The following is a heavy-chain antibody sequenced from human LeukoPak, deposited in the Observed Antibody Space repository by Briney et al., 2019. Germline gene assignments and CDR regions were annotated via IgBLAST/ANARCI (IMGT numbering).Heavy chain of an antibody. V-gene: IGHV1-2*02. CDR3: ARDFKKSLDY. Sequence: ASVKVSCKASGGTFSSYAISWVRQAPGQGLEWMGWINPNSGGTNYAQKFQGRVTMTRDTSISTAYMELSKLRSDDTAVYYCARDFKKSLDYWGQGTLVTVSS. CDR2: INPNSGGT. J-gene: IGHJ4*02. CDR1: GGTFSSYA.